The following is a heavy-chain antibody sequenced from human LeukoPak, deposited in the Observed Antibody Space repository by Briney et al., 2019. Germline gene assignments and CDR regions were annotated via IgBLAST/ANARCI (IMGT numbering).Heavy chain of an antibody. CDR3: ARDQESGIVVVPAAMPGGY. CDR2: ISAYNGNT. Sequence: GASVKVSCKASGYTFTSYGISWVRQAPGQGLEWMGWISAYNGNTNYAQKLQGRVTMTTDTSTSTAYMELRSLSSDDTAVYYCARDQESGIVVVPAAMPGGYWGQGTLVTVSS. J-gene: IGHJ4*02. D-gene: IGHD2-2*01. CDR1: GYTFTSYG. V-gene: IGHV1-18*04.